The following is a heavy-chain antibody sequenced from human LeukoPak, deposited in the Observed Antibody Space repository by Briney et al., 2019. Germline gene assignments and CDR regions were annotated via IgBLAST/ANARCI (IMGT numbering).Heavy chain of an antibody. V-gene: IGHV3-21*01. Sequence: SGGSLRLSCAASGFTFSSYSMNWVRQAPGKGLEWVSSISSTISYIYYADSVKGRFTISRDNAKNSLYLQMNSLRAEDTAVYYCARDLTHTSYLGAFDIWGQGTMVTVSS. J-gene: IGHJ3*02. CDR3: ARDLTHTSYLGAFDI. D-gene: IGHD7-27*01. CDR1: GFTFSSYS. CDR2: ISSTISYI.